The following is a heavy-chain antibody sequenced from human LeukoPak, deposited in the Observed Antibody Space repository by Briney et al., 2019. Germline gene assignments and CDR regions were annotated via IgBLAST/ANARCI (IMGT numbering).Heavy chain of an antibody. V-gene: IGHV3-30*02. Sequence: PGGSLRLSCAASGFTFSSYGMHWVRQAPGKGLEWVAFIRYDGSNKYYADSVKGRFTISRDNSKNTLYLQMNSLRAEDTAVYYCAKDPLGRITIFGVVSYMDVWGKGTTVTVSS. CDR2: IRYDGSNK. CDR1: GFTFSSYG. CDR3: AKDPLGRITIFGVVSYMDV. J-gene: IGHJ6*03. D-gene: IGHD3-3*01.